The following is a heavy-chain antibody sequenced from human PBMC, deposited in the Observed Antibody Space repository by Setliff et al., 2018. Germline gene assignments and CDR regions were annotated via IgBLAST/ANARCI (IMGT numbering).Heavy chain of an antibody. V-gene: IGHV4-59*12. CDR2: VYYTGTA. Sequence: SETLSLTCTVSADSISGTYYWSWIRQPPGKGLQFIGYVYYTGTANYDPSLKSRVTMSVDTSKNQFSLRLSSVTAADTAVYYCARAISGWYSAHYYYMDVWGKGTTVTVSS. CDR1: ADSISGTYY. CDR3: ARAISGWYSAHYYYMDV. J-gene: IGHJ6*03. D-gene: IGHD6-19*01.